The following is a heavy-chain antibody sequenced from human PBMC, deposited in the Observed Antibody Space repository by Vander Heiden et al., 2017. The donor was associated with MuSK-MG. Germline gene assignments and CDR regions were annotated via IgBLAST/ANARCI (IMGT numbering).Heavy chain of an antibody. CDR1: GGTFSSYA. Sequence: QVQLVQSGAEVKKPGSSVKVSCKASGGTFSSYAISWVRQAPGQGLEWMGGLIPIFGTANNAQKFQGRVTITADKSTSTAYMELSSLRSEDTAVYYCARSSEGSGSYYKYYGMDVWGQGTTVTVSS. D-gene: IGHD3-10*01. V-gene: IGHV1-69*06. J-gene: IGHJ6*02. CDR3: ARSSEGSGSYYKYYGMDV. CDR2: LIPIFGTA.